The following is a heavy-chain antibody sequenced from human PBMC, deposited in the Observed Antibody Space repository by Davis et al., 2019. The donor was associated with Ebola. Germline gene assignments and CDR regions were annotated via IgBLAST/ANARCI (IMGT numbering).Heavy chain of an antibody. Sequence: GESLKISCAASGFTFSSYWMHWVRQAPGKGLVWVSRINSDGSSTSYADSVKGRFTISRDNAKNTLYLQMNSLRAEDTAVYYCAKVVRYFDWLLPHYYYGMDVWGQGTTVTVSS. V-gene: IGHV3-74*01. D-gene: IGHD3-9*01. CDR2: INSDGSST. J-gene: IGHJ6*02. CDR3: AKVVRYFDWLLPHYYYGMDV. CDR1: GFTFSSYW.